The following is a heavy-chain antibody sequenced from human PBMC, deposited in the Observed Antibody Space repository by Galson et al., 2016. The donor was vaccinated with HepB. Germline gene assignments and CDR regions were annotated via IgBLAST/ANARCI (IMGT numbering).Heavy chain of an antibody. V-gene: IGHV3-30-3*01. CDR3: AGLYDFWSGFYSLLDH. CDR2: ISFDGNSE. CDR1: GFVFSDYT. D-gene: IGHD3-3*01. J-gene: IGHJ1*01. Sequence: CAASGFVFSDYTMNWVRQTPGKGLEWLAVISFDGNSEYFADSVRGRFTISRDNSKNMLYLQMNSLRVEDTGTYYCAGLYDFWSGFYSLLDHWGQGALVTVSS.